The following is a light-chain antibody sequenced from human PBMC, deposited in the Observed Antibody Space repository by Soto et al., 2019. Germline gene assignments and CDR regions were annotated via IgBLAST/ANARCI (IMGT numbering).Light chain of an antibody. V-gene: IGKV3-20*01. Sequence: EIVLTQSPATLSVSPGEIATLSCRATENLRTFLAWYQQKAGQAPRLLIYGASSRATGIPDRFSGSGSGTDFTLTISRLEPEDFAVYYCQQYGRSPPITFGQGTRLEIK. CDR3: QQYGRSPPIT. CDR1: ENLRTF. CDR2: GAS. J-gene: IGKJ5*01.